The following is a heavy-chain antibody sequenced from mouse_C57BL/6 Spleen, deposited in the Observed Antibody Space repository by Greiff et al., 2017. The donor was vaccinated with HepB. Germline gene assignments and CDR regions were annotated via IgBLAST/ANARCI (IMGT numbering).Heavy chain of an antibody. Sequence: VQLQQSGAELVKPGASVKMSCKASGYTFTSYWITWVKQRPGPGLEWIGDIYPGSGSTNYNEKFKSKATLTVDTSSSTAYMQLSSLTSEDSAVYYWAREKGIRYYAMDYWGQGTSVTVSA. D-gene: IGHD5-2*01. J-gene: IGHJ4*01. CDR2: IYPGSGST. CDR1: GYTFTSYW. CDR3: AREKGIRYYAMDY. V-gene: IGHV1-55*01.